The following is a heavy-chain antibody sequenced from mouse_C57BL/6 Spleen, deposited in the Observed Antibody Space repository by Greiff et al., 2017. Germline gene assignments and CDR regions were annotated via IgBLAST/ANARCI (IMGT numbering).Heavy chain of an antibody. V-gene: IGHV1-59*01. CDR3: ARLWLLRSY. D-gene: IGHD2-3*01. J-gene: IGHJ2*01. CDR1: GYTFTSYW. CDR2: IDPSDSYT. Sequence: VQLQQPGAELVRPGTSVKLSCKASGYTFTSYWMNWVKQRPGQGLEWIGVIDPSDSYTNYNQKFKGKATLTVDTSSSTAYMQLSSLTSEDSAVYYCARLWLLRSYWGQGTTLTVSS.